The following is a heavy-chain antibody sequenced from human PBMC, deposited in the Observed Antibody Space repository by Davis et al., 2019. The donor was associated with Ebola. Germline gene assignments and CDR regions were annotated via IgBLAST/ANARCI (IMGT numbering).Heavy chain of an antibody. J-gene: IGHJ6*02. V-gene: IGHV4-34*01. CDR1: DGSFSAYY. Sequence: PGGPLRLSCAVYDGSFSAYYWSWIRQPPGKGLEWIGEINHSGSTNYNPSLLSRVTISVDTSKNQFSLRLSSVTAADTAVYYCARGRGGYITHNYYYAMDVWGQGTTVTVSS. CDR2: INHSGST. D-gene: IGHD5-12*01. CDR3: ARGRGGYITHNYYYAMDV.